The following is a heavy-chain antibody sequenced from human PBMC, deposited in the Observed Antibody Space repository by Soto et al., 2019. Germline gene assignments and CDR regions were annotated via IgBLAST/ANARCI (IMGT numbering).Heavy chain of an antibody. Sequence: EVQLLESGGGLVQSGGSLRLSCAASGFTFSSYAMSWVRQAPGKGLEWVSGISGRGGGTYYADSVKGRFTISSDKSKNTLYLQMNSLRAEDTAVYYCAKNGRDTTLTTLDYWAQGTLVTVSS. CDR1: GFTFSSYA. CDR2: ISGRGGGT. CDR3: AKNGRDTTLTTLDY. D-gene: IGHD4-17*01. V-gene: IGHV3-23*01. J-gene: IGHJ4*02.